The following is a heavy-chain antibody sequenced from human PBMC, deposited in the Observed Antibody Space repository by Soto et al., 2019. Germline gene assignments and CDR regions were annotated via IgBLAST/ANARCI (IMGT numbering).Heavy chain of an antibody. J-gene: IGHJ4*02. CDR1: GFTFTYSA. CDR2: LGATGGST. D-gene: IGHD6-13*01. Sequence: EVQLLESGGGLVQPGGSLRLSCAASGFTFTYSAMSWVRQPPGKGLEWVSALGATGGSTYYADSVKGRFTISGDNSRSTPFLQMTSLRAEDTAVYYGAKDQWLAAPGIFDSRGQGTLVTVSS. V-gene: IGHV3-23*01. CDR3: AKDQWLAAPGIFDS.